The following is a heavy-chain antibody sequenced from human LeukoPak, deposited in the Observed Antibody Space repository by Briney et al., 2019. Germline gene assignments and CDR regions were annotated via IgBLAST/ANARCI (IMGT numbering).Heavy chain of an antibody. J-gene: IGHJ3*02. CDR1: GYTFTSYG. CDR2: ISAYNGNT. Sequence: ASVKVSCKASGYTFTSYGISWVRQAPGQGLEWMGWISAYNGNTNYAQKLQGRVTMTTDTSTSTACMELRSLRSDDTAVYYCARNRKQLAFDIWGQGTMVTVSS. CDR3: ARNRKQLAFDI. V-gene: IGHV1-18*01. D-gene: IGHD5-18*01.